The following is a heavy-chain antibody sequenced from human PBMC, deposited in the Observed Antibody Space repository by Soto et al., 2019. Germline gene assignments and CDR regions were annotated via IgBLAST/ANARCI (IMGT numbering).Heavy chain of an antibody. Sequence: VGSLRLSCAVSGFNVMSYWMSWVRQAPGKGLEWVASVKEDGSELYYLHSVRGRFSMTRDSAGNALHLTMNYLSAEDTGVYFCARDIGFDYVNWGQGIPVTVSS. V-gene: IGHV3-7*01. CDR2: VKEDGSEL. CDR3: ARDIGFDYVN. J-gene: IGHJ4*02. CDR1: GFNVMSYW. D-gene: IGHD3-16*01.